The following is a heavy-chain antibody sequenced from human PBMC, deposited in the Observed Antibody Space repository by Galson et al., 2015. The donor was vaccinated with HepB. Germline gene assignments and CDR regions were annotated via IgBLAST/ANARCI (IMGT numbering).Heavy chain of an antibody. V-gene: IGHV4-59*08. Sequence: ETLSLTCTVSGGSITGYYWGWIRKPPGKGLEWIAYIYHSNSTTYSPSLKSRVTMSVDTSKNQFSLRLSAVTAADTAVYYCVRLGFYSDSLGYHFDYWGQGTLVTVSS. CDR3: VRLGFYSDSLGYHFDY. CDR1: GGSITGYY. CDR2: IYHSNST. J-gene: IGHJ4*03. D-gene: IGHD3-22*01.